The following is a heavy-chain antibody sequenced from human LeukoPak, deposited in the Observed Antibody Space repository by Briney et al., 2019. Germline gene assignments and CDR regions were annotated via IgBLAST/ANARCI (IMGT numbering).Heavy chain of an antibody. CDR3: AREDLGPNWFDY. CDR1: RLTPSNYE. J-gene: IGHJ4*02. D-gene: IGHD1-1*01. V-gene: IGHV3-48*03. Sequence: GGSLRHSCAASRLTPSNYEMNWARQAPGTGVEGVSYISSSGSTIYFADSVKSRFTISRDNAKNSLYLQMNSLRAEDTAVYYCAREDLGPNWFDYWGQGTLVTVSS. CDR2: ISSSGSTI.